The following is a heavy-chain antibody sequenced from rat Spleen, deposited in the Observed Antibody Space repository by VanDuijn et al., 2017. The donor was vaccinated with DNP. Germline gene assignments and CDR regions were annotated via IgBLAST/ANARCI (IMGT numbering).Heavy chain of an antibody. CDR3: ATLVPYYYAMDA. CDR1: GFTFSNYD. V-gene: IGHV5-7*01. CDR2: ISYDGSGT. Sequence: EVQLVESGGGLVQPGRSMKLSCVTSGFTFSNYDMAWVRQAPKKGLEWVAFISYDGSGTYYRDSVKGRFTISRDNAKSTLYLQMDSLRSEDTATYYCATLVPYYYAMDAWGQGTSVTVSS. J-gene: IGHJ4*01.